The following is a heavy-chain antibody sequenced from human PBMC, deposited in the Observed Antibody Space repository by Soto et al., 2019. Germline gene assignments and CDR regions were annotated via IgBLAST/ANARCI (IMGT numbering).Heavy chain of an antibody. J-gene: IGHJ6*02. CDR3: ARPGLAVTGGDYYYGMDV. CDR1: GGTFSSYA. V-gene: IGHV1-69*12. CDR2: IIPIFGTA. Sequence: QVQLVQSGAEVKKPGSSVKVSCKASGGTFSSYAISWVRQAPGQGLEWMGGIIPIFGTANYAQKFQGRVTITADESTSTAHMERSGLRSEDTAVYYCARPGLAVTGGDYYYGMDVWGQGTTVTVSS. D-gene: IGHD4-4*01.